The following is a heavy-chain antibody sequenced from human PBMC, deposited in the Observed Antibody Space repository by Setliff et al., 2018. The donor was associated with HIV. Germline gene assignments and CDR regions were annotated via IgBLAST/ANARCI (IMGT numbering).Heavy chain of an antibody. CDR2: IYYSGST. V-gene: IGHV4-31*03. J-gene: IGHJ3*02. CDR1: GDSISSGGFY. Sequence: SETLSLTCTVSGDSISSGGFYWNWIRQHPGKGLEWIGYIYYSGSTYYNPSLKSRLTISVHTSKKQFSLRLSSVTAADTAVYYCARGGYGGNFDAFDIWGQGTMVTVSS. CDR3: ARGGYGGNFDAFDI. D-gene: IGHD4-17*01.